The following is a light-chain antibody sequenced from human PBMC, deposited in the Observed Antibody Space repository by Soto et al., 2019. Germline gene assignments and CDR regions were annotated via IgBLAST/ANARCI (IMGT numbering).Light chain of an antibody. V-gene: IGKV3-20*01. CDR3: QHYGGST. Sequence: EIVLTQSPGTLSLSPGETVTLSCRASQSVTSNYLAWYQQRPGQAPRLLIYGTSTRATGIPDRFSGSGSGTEFSLTISSLEPEVSAVYYCQHYGGSTFGGGTKVEIK. CDR1: QSVTSNY. J-gene: IGKJ4*01. CDR2: GTS.